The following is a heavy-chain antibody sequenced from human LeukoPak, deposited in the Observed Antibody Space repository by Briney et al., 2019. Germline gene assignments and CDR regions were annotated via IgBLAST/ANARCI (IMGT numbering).Heavy chain of an antibody. CDR3: ARFLKINWFDP. J-gene: IGHJ5*02. CDR1: GGSISSYY. Sequence: SETLSLTCTVSGGSISSYYWSWIRQPPGKGLEWIGYIYYSGSTNYNPSLKSRVTISVDTSKNQFSLKLSSVTAADTAVYYCARFLKINWFDPWGQGTLVTVSS. CDR2: IYYSGST. V-gene: IGHV4-59*01.